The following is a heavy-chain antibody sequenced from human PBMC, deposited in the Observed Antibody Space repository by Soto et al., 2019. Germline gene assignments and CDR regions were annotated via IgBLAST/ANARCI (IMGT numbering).Heavy chain of an antibody. CDR3: ARVEAARLFDY. CDR1: GFTYSSYD. V-gene: IGHV3-33*01. CDR2: IWYDGSKK. Sequence: QVQLVESGGGVVQPGRSLRLSCAASGFTYSSYDMHWVRQTPGKGLEWVAVIWYDGSKKYYADSVKGRFTISRDDSKNTLYLQMNSRRAEDTAVYYCARVEAARLFDYWGQGTLVTVSS. J-gene: IGHJ4*02. D-gene: IGHD6-6*01.